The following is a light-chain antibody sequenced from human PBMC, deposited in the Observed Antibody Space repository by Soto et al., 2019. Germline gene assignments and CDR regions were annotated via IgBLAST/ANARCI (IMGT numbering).Light chain of an antibody. J-gene: IGKJ1*01. CDR2: GAS. CDR1: QSVSSSF. Sequence: EIVLTQSPGTLSLSPGERATLSCRASQSVSSSFLAWYQQKPGQAPRLLIYGASIRATGIPDRFSGSGSGTDFTLTIRRLEPEEFAVYSCQQYGSSPRTFGQGTKVEIK. CDR3: QQYGSSPRT. V-gene: IGKV3-20*01.